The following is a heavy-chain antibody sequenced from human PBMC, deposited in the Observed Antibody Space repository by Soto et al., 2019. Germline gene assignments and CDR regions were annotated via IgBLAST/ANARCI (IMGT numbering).Heavy chain of an antibody. Sequence: QVQLQESCPGLVKPSETLSLTCTVSGGSISSYYWSWIRQPPGKGLEWIGYIYYSGNTNYNPSLKSRVTISVDTSKIQFSLKLSSVTAADTAVYYCARRWGGTFDYWGQGTLVTGSS. CDR1: GGSISSYY. D-gene: IGHD2-21*01. CDR3: ARRWGGTFDY. V-gene: IGHV4-59*01. J-gene: IGHJ4*02. CDR2: IYYSGNT.